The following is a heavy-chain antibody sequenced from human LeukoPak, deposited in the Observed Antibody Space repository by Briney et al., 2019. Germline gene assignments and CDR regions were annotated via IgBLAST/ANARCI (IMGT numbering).Heavy chain of an antibody. D-gene: IGHD1-26*01. J-gene: IGHJ5*02. V-gene: IGHV4-34*01. CDR1: VGSFSGYH. CDR2: VNESGGT. Sequence: SETLSLTCAVYVGSFSGYHWNWIRQPPGKGPEWIGEVNESGGTNINPSLRSRVILSVDTSMYQFSLKLISVTAADTGVYYCARGQGATVPKVGKNWFDPWGHGTRVIVSS. CDR3: ARGQGATVPKVGKNWFDP.